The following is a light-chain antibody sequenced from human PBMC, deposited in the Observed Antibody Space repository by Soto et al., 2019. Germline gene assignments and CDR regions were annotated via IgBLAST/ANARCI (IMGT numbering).Light chain of an antibody. J-gene: IGKJ5*01. Sequence: ESVLTQSPGTLSLSPGERATLSCRARQSVSSSYLAWYQQKPGPAPRLLIYGASTRATGIPDRFSASGSGTDFTLTISVLEPEEFAVYYCQQYGSSLITFGQGTRLEMK. CDR1: QSVSSSY. CDR3: QQYGSSLIT. CDR2: GAS. V-gene: IGKV3-20*01.